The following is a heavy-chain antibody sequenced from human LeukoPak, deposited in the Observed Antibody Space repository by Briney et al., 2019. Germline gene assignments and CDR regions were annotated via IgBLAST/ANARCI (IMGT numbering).Heavy chain of an antibody. CDR1: GFTFSSHW. CDR3: ARYGYCTSTSCYKFPDY. V-gene: IGHV3-48*04. J-gene: IGHJ4*02. D-gene: IGHD2-2*02. Sequence: GRSPRLSCAASGFTFSSHWMSWVRQAPGKGLEWVSYISSSGSTVYYADSVKGRFTISRDNAKNSLYLQMNRLRAEDTAVYYCARYGYCTSTSCYKFPDYWGQGTLVTVSS. CDR2: ISSSGSTV.